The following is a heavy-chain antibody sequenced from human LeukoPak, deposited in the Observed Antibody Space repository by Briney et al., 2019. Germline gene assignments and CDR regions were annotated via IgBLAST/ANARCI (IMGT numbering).Heavy chain of an antibody. Sequence: GGSLRLSCAASGFTFDDYAMHWVRQAPGKSLEWVSSISWNSGSIGYADSVKGRFTISRDNPKNSLYLQMNSLRAEDTALYYCAKGALYDSRGYFDYWGQGSLVTVSS. V-gene: IGHV3-9*01. CDR2: ISWNSGSI. CDR3: AKGALYDSRGYFDY. D-gene: IGHD3-22*01. J-gene: IGHJ4*02. CDR1: GFTFDDYA.